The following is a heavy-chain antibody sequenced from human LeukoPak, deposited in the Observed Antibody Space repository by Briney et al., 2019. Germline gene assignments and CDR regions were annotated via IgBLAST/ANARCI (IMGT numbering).Heavy chain of an antibody. V-gene: IGHV1-2*02. CDR1: GYTFTGYY. D-gene: IGHD6-19*01. CDR3: ARDDSSGWYRFDY. J-gene: IGHJ4*02. CDR2: INPNSGGT. Sequence: ASVKVSCKASGYTFTGYYMNWVRQAPGQGLEWMGWINPNSGGTNYAQKLQGRVTMTTDTSTSTAYMELRSLRSDDTAVYYCARDDSSGWYRFDYWGQGTLVTVSS.